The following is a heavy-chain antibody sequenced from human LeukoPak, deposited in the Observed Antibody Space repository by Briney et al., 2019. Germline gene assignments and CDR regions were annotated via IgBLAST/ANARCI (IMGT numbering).Heavy chain of an antibody. CDR1: GGSISSYY. J-gene: IGHJ4*02. Sequence: SETLSLTCTVSGGSISSYYWSWIRQPAGKGLEWIGRIYTSGSTNYNPSLKSRVTMSVDTPKNQFSLKLSSVTAADTAVYYCASTTDSSSSVDHFDYWGQGTLVTVSS. D-gene: IGHD6-6*01. CDR2: IYTSGST. V-gene: IGHV4-4*07. CDR3: ASTTDSSSSVDHFDY.